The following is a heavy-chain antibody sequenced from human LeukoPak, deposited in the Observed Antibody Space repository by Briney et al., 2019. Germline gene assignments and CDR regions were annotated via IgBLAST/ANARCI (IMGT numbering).Heavy chain of an antibody. Sequence: GGSLRLSCAASGFTFSSYAMSWVRHAPGEGLEWVSAISDSGGTTYYADSVKGRFTISRDNAKKSLYLQMNSLRAEDTAVYYCARDGYISGGGSIDYWGQGTLVTVSS. CDR3: ARDGYISGGGSIDY. J-gene: IGHJ4*02. D-gene: IGHD6-19*01. CDR2: ISDSGGTT. V-gene: IGHV3-23*01. CDR1: GFTFSSYA.